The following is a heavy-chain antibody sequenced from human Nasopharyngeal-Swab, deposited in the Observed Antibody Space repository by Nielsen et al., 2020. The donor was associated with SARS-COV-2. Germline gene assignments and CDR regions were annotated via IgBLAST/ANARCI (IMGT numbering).Heavy chain of an antibody. CDR2: IRSKAYGGTP. CDR1: GFAFGDYA. D-gene: IGHD1-26*01. V-gene: IGHV3-49*04. J-gene: IGHJ4*02. Sequence: GESLKIPCTASGFAFGDYAMSWVRQAPGKGLEWVGFIRSKAYGGTPEYAASVKGRFTISRDDSKSIAYLQMNSLKTEDTAVYYCTRSSGSRDYWGQGTLVTVSS. CDR3: TRSSGSRDY.